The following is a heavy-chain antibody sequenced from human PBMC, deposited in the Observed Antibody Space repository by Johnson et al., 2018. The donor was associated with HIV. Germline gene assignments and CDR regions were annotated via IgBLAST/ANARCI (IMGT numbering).Heavy chain of an antibody. D-gene: IGHD1-26*01. CDR2: VSYDGRNQ. V-gene: IGHV3-30-3*01. CDR3: AKDGDHSGSPPEAFDI. J-gene: IGHJ3*02. CDR1: GFTFSSYA. Sequence: QVQLVESGGGLVQPGGSLRLSCAASGFTFSSYAMSWVRQAPGKGLEWVALVSYDGRNQYHADSVKGRFTISRDSSKNTLYLQMNSLRAEDTAVYYCAKDGDHSGSPPEAFDIWGQGTMVTVSS.